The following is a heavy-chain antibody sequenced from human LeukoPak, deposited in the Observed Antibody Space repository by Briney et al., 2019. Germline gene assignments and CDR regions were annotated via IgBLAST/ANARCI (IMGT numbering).Heavy chain of an antibody. CDR2: IIPIFGTA. V-gene: IGHV1-69*05. Sequence: GSSVKVSCKASGGTFSSYAISWVRQAPGQGLEWMGRIIPIFGTANYAQKFQGRVTITMDESTSTAYMELSSLRSEDTAVYYCAREWAPYYDFWSGYRGHDYWCQGTLATVSS. CDR1: GGTFSSYA. D-gene: IGHD3-3*01. J-gene: IGHJ4*02. CDR3: AREWAPYYDFWSGYRGHDY.